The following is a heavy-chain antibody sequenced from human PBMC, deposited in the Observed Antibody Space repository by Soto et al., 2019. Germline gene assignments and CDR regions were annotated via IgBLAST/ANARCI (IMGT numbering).Heavy chain of an antibody. D-gene: IGHD7-27*01. J-gene: IGHJ5*01. CDR1: GGSISSSSYY. V-gene: IGHV4-39*01. CDR2: IYKSATT. CDR3: ARGRYCLTGRCFPNWFDS. Sequence: TLSLTCTVSGGSISSSSYYWGWIRQPPGKGLEWIGSIYKSATTYYNPSFESRVAISVDTSKSQFSLNVTSVTAADTAVYFCARGRYCLTGRCFPNWFDSWGQGALVTVSS.